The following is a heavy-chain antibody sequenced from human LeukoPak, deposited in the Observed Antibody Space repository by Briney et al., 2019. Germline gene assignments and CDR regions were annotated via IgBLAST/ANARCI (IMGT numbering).Heavy chain of an antibody. CDR3: ASPGYCSGGSCYPYYFDY. CDR2: INPSGGST. Sequence: EASVKVSCTASGYTFTSYYMHWVRQAPGQGLEWMGIINPSGGSTSYAQKFQGRVTMTRDTSTSTVYMELSSLRSEDTAVYYCASPGYCSGGSCYPYYFDYWGQGTLVTVSS. V-gene: IGHV1-46*01. J-gene: IGHJ4*02. D-gene: IGHD2-15*01. CDR1: GYTFTSYY.